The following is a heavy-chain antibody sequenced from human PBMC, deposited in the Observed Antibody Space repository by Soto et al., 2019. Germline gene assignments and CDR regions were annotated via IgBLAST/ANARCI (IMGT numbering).Heavy chain of an antibody. CDR3: ARRYCISTSCHYYGMDV. D-gene: IGHD2-2*01. V-gene: IGHV1-69*12. J-gene: IGHJ6*02. CDR1: GGTFSTCS. Sequence: QVQLVQSGAEVKKPGSSVKVSCKASGGTFSTCSISWVRQAPGQGLEWMGGIIPVFGTANYAQKFQGRVTITADESTSTAYMELSSLRSEDTAVYYCARRYCISTSCHYYGMDVWGQGTTVTVSS. CDR2: IIPVFGTA.